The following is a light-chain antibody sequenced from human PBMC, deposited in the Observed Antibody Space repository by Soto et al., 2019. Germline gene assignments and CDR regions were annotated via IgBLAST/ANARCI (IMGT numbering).Light chain of an antibody. CDR1: QSIGLA. V-gene: IGKV3-11*01. CDR2: DAS. CDR3: QQRTDRPPWT. Sequence: DIVLTQDPATLSLAVGERAPLSCRASQSIGLAIAWYQHKPGQAPRLLIFDASQRATGIPARFRGSGSGTDFTLSISSLEPEDFAVYYCQQRTDRPPWTFGQGTKVDI. J-gene: IGKJ1*01.